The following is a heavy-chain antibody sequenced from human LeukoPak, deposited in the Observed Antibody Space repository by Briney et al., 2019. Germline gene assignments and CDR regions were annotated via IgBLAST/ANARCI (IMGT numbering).Heavy chain of an antibody. Sequence: GGSLRLSCAAYGFTFSSYAMSWVRQAPGKGLEWVSAISGSGGSTYYADSVKGRFTISRDNSKNTLYLQMNSLRAEDTAVYYCAKLHTVQLGLWFGELLSYFQHWGQGTLVTVSS. CDR3: AKLHTVQLGLWFGELLSYFQH. CDR2: ISGSGGST. V-gene: IGHV3-23*01. D-gene: IGHD3-10*01. J-gene: IGHJ1*01. CDR1: GFTFSSYA.